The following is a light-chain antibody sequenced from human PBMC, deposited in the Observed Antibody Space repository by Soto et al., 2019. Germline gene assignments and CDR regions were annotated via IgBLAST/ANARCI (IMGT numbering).Light chain of an antibody. V-gene: IGKV1-12*01. CDR2: AES. CDR1: QGLSSW. J-gene: IGKJ4*01. Sequence: DIQLTQSPSSVSASVGDRVTITCRSSQGLSSWLAWYQYKPGKDPNLLIFAESSLQTGVHSRFSGSGSGKDFTLTISSLQTEEFATYYCQQGKSFPFTFGGGTKVDIK. CDR3: QQGKSFPFT.